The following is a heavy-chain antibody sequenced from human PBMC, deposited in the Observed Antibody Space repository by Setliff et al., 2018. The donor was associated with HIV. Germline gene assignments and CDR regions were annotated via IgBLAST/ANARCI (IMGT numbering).Heavy chain of an antibody. D-gene: IGHD3-3*01. CDR3: ARRLQFLEFLHGVGGLDV. Sequence: SETLSLTCTVSGDSISSGSYFWIWIRQPAGKGLEWIGRIYTSGSTNYNPSLKSRVTISVDTSKNQFSLKLSSATAADTAVYYCARRLQFLEFLHGVGGLDVWGQGTTVTVSS. V-gene: IGHV4-61*02. CDR1: GDSISSGSYF. CDR2: IYTSGST. J-gene: IGHJ6*02.